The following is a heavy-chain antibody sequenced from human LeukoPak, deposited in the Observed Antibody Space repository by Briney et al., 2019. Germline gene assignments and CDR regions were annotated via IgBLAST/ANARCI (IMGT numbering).Heavy chain of an antibody. J-gene: IGHJ6*02. D-gene: IGHD2-2*02. CDR3: ARYRIWGCANPSCYTSFFYYGMDV. CDR2: IFPHDSDI. Sequence: GESLKISCKGSGYSFVDYWIGWVRQMPGKGPEWMGIIFPHDSDIKYNPSFQGQVTISVDKSISTAYLQWSSLQASDTAIYYCARYRIWGCANPSCYTSFFYYGMDVWGQGTTVTVSS. CDR1: GYSFVDYW. V-gene: IGHV5-51*01.